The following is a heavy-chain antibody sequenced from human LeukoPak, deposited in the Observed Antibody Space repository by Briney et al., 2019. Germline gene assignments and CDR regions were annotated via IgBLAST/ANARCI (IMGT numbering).Heavy chain of an antibody. CDR1: GGSISSYY. V-gene: IGHV4-4*07. Sequence: PSETLSLTCTVSGGSISSYYWSWIRQPAGKGLEWIGRIYTSGSTNYNPSLKSRVTMSVDTSKNQFSLKLSSVTAADTAVYYRARDKDMYPLGSFDYWGQGTLVTVSS. J-gene: IGHJ4*02. CDR2: IYTSGST. D-gene: IGHD2-2*01. CDR3: ARDKDMYPLGSFDY.